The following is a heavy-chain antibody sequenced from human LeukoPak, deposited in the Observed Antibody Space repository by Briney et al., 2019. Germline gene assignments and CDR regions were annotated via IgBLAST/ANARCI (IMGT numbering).Heavy chain of an antibody. CDR1: GGSISSGSYY. D-gene: IGHD2-21*01. CDR2: VYLRGST. V-gene: IGHV4-61*02. J-gene: IGHJ4*02. CDR3: ATVVSTWGWDYFDY. Sequence: PSQTLSLTCTVSGGSISSGSYYWSWIRQPAGKGLEWIGRVYLRGSTNYNPSLKNRITISVDTSKNQFAMRLSSVTAADTAVYYCATVVSTWGWDYFDYWGQGTLVTVSS.